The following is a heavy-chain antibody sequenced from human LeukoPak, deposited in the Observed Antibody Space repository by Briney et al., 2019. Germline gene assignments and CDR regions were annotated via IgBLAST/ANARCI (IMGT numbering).Heavy chain of an antibody. CDR2: ISGSGGST. V-gene: IGHV3-23*01. CDR1: GFTFSDHY. Sequence: GGSLRLSCAASGFTFSDHYMDWVRQAPGKGLEWVSAISGSGGSTYYADSVKGRFTISRDNSKNTLYLQMNSLRAEDTAVYYCAKAGALAVAGNFDYWGQGTLVTVSS. D-gene: IGHD6-19*01. CDR3: AKAGALAVAGNFDY. J-gene: IGHJ4*02.